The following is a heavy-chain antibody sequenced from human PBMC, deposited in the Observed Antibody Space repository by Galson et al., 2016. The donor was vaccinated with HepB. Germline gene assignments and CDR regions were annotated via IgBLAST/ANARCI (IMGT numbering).Heavy chain of an antibody. Sequence: SLRLSCAASGFTFSSYGMHWVRQAPGKGLEWVAVIWYDGSNKYYADSVKGRFTISRDNSKNTLYLQMNSLRAEDTAVYYCARDVEQWDHHGLDVWGQGTPVTVSS. CDR3: ARDVEQWDHHGLDV. D-gene: IGHD6-19*01. CDR1: GFTFSSYG. J-gene: IGHJ6*02. V-gene: IGHV3-33*01. CDR2: IWYDGSNK.